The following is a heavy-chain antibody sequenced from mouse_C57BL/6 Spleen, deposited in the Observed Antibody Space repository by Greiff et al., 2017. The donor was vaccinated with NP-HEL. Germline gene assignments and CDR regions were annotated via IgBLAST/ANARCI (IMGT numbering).Heavy chain of an antibody. CDR2: ISNLAYSI. CDR1: GFTFSDYG. Sequence: EVQGVESGGGLVQPGGSLKLSCAASGFTFSDYGMAWVRQAPRKGPEWVAFISNLAYSIYYADTVTGRFTISRENAKNTLYLEMSSLRSEDTAMYYCARQGYGSSSYYFDYWGQGTTLTVSS. CDR3: ARQGYGSSSYYFDY. J-gene: IGHJ2*01. V-gene: IGHV5-15*01. D-gene: IGHD1-1*01.